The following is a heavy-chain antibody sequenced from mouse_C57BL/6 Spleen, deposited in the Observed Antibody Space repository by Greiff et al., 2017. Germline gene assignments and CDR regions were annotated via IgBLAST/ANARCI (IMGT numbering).Heavy chain of an antibody. J-gene: IGHJ4*01. CDR1: GYTFTDYN. Sequence: EVQLQQSGPELVKPGASVKIPCKASGYTFTDYNMDWVKQSHGKSLEWIGDINPNNGGTIYNQKFKGKATLTVDKSSSTDYMELRSLTSEDTAVYYCARGYYGRSDYYAMDYWGQGTSVTVSS. CDR3: ARGYYGRSDYYAMDY. CDR2: INPNNGGT. V-gene: IGHV1-18*01. D-gene: IGHD1-1*01.